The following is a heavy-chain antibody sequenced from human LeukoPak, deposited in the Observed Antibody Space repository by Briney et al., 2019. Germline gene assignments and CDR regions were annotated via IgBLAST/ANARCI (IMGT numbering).Heavy chain of an antibody. CDR1: GFTFSSYW. Sequence: GGSLRLSSAASGFTFSSYWMSCVRQAPGKGLEWVANIKQDGSEKYYVDSVKGRFTISRDNAKNSLYLQMNSLRAEDTAVYYCARDDRSSISGYHNWFDPWGQGTLVTVSS. V-gene: IGHV3-7*01. D-gene: IGHD2-2*01. J-gene: IGHJ5*02. CDR2: IKQDGSEK. CDR3: ARDDRSSISGYHNWFDP.